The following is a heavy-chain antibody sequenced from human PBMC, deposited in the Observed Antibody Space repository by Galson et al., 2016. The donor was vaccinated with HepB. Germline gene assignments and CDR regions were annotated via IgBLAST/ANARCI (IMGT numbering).Heavy chain of an antibody. CDR2: IWYDGSDK. CDR1: GLTFSTYG. Sequence: SLRLSCAASGLTFSTYGMDWVRQAPGKGLEWVAVIWYDGSDKYYADPVKGRFTISRDNSKNTMYLQMNSLRAEDTAVYYCARGGRAHYYHYGMDDWGKGTTVTVSS. J-gene: IGHJ6*04. CDR3: ARGGRAHYYHYGMDD. V-gene: IGHV3-33*01. D-gene: IGHD2-15*01.